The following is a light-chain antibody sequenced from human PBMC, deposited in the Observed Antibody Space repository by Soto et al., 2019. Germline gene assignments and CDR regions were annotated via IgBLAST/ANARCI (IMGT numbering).Light chain of an antibody. J-gene: IGLJ3*02. CDR1: SSDVGGYNY. CDR2: EVR. CDR3: SSYTSSSTWV. V-gene: IGLV2-14*01. Sequence: QSALTQPASVSGSPEQSITISCTGTSSDVGGYNYVSWYQQHPGKAPKLMIYEVRNRPSGVSNRFSGSKSGNTASLTISGLQAEDEADYYCSSYTSSSTWVFGGGTKLTVL.